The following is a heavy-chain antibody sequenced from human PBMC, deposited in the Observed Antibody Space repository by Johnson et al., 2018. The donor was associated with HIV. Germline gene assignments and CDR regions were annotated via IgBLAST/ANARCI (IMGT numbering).Heavy chain of an antibody. D-gene: IGHD3-10*02. Sequence: VQLVESGGGVVQPGRSLRLSCAASGFTFSNYPMHWVRQAPGKGLEWVAVISFDGSNKYYADSVKGRFTISRDNSQNTLYLQMNTLRAEDTAVYYCVRDRGYYDRVDVFDIWGQGAMVTVS. CDR1: GFTFSNYP. J-gene: IGHJ3*02. CDR3: VRDRGYYDRVDVFDI. CDR2: ISFDGSNK. V-gene: IGHV3-30*04.